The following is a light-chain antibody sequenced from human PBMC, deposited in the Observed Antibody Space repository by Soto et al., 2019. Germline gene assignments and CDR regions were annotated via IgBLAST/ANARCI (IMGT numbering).Light chain of an antibody. CDR2: AAS. V-gene: IGKV1-39*01. J-gene: IGKJ5*01. CDR3: QQSYSTPIT. CDR1: QDISNY. Sequence: DIQMTQSPSSLSASVGDRFTITCQASQDISNYLNWYQQKPGKAPKLLIYAASSLQSGAPSRFSGSGSGTDFTLTISSLQPEDFATYYCQQSYSTPITFGQGTRLEIK.